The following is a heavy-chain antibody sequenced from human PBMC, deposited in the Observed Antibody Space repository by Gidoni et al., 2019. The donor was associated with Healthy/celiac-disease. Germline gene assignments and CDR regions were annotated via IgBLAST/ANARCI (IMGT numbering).Heavy chain of an antibody. V-gene: IGHV1-2*04. CDR2: INPNSGGT. D-gene: IGHD3-22*01. J-gene: IGHJ5*02. CDR3: ARESAYYDSSGPNSWFDP. CDR1: GYTFTGYY. Sequence: QVQLVQSGAEVKKPGASVKVSCKASGYTFTGYYMHWVRQAPGQGLEWMGWINPNSGGTNYAQKFQGWVTMTRDTSISTAYMELSRLRSDDTAVYYCARESAYYDSSGPNSWFDPWGQGTLVTVSS.